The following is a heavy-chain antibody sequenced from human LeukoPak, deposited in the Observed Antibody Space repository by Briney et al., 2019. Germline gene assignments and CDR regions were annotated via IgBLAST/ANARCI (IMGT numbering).Heavy chain of an antibody. D-gene: IGHD5-12*01. Sequence: SETLSLTCAVYGGSFSGYYWSWIRQPPGKGLEWIGGINHSGSTNYNPSLKRRVTISVDTSKNQFSLKLSSVTAADTAVYYCARQVGVDIYYYYMDVWGKGTTVTVSS. V-gene: IGHV4-34*01. CDR3: ARQVGVDIYYYYMDV. CDR2: INHSGST. J-gene: IGHJ6*03. CDR1: GGSFSGYY.